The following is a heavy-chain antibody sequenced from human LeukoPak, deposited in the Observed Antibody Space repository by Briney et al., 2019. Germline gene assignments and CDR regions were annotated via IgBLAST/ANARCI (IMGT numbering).Heavy chain of an antibody. CDR3: AKAYCGGDCEFDY. J-gene: IGHJ4*02. Sequence: GGSLRLSCAASGLTFSNFAMTWVRQAPGKGLEWVSAISGRGSSTYYADSVKGRFTISRDNSKNTLYLQMNSLRAEDTAVYYCAKAYCGGDCEFDYWGQGTLVAVSS. V-gene: IGHV3-23*01. CDR2: ISGRGSST. D-gene: IGHD2-21*02. CDR1: GLTFSNFA.